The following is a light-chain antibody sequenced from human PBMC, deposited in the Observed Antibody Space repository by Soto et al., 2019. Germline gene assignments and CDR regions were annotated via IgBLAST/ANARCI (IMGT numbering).Light chain of an antibody. V-gene: IGLV1-44*01. CDR2: STS. CDR3: AGWDDNLNGRV. Sequence: QSVLTQPPSASGTPGQRVTISCSGSSSNIGSNTLNWYQQLPGTAPKLLIYSTSQRPSGVPHRFXRSXSGTSASLAISGLQSEDAADYYCAGWDDNLNGRVCGTWTKVTVL. J-gene: IGLJ1*01. CDR1: SSNIGSNT.